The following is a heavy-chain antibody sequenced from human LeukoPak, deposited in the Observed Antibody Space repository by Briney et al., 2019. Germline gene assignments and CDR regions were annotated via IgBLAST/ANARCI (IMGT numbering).Heavy chain of an antibody. J-gene: IGHJ4*02. Sequence: SETLSLTCTVSGGSISSHYWSWIRQPPRKGLEWIGYIYYSGSTNYNPSLKSRVTISVDTSKNQFSLKLSSVTAADTAVYYCAREEHYYDSSGSGFDYWGQGTLVTVSS. V-gene: IGHV4-59*11. CDR2: IYYSGST. D-gene: IGHD3-22*01. CDR1: GGSISSHY. CDR3: AREEHYYDSSGSGFDY.